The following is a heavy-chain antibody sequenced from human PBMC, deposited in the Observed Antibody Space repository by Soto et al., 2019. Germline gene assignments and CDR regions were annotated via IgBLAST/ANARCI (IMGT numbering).Heavy chain of an antibody. CDR1: GGSISSYY. V-gene: IGHV4-59*01. Sequence: PSETLSLTCTVSGGSISSYYRSWIRQPPGKGLEWIGFIYNSGSTNYNPSLKSRVTISMDTSRNHFSLILSSVTAVDTAVYYCARAPYGSGTKPYYYDYWGQGTLVTVSS. D-gene: IGHD3-10*01. J-gene: IGHJ4*02. CDR2: IYNSGST. CDR3: ARAPYGSGTKPYYYDY.